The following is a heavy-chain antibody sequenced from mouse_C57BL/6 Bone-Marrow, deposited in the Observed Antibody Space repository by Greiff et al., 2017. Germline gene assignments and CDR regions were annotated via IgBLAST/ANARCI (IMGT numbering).Heavy chain of an antibody. CDR2: IWSGGST. D-gene: IGHD1-1*01. J-gene: IGHJ4*01. Sequence: VKLLESGPGLVQPSQCLSITCTVSGFSLTSYGVHWVRQSPGKGLEWLGVIWSGGSTDYNAAFISRLSISKDNSKSQVFFKMNSLQADDTAIYYCARNFRGSSYGYAMDYWGQGTSVTVSS. V-gene: IGHV2-2*01. CDR3: ARNFRGSSYGYAMDY. CDR1: GFSLTSYG.